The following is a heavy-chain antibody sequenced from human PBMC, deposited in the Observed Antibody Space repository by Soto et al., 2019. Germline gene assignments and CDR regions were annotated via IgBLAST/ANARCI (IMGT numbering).Heavy chain of an antibody. Sequence: SVKVSCKASGGTFSSYTISWVRQAPGQGLEWMGRIIPILGIANYALKFQGRVTITADKSTSTAYMELSSLRSEDTAVYYCARDLWVSYYYDSSGYLRPYYYYGMDVWGQGTTVTVSS. CDR3: ARDLWVSYYYDSSGYLRPYYYYGMDV. CDR2: IIPILGIA. D-gene: IGHD3-22*01. J-gene: IGHJ6*02. V-gene: IGHV1-69*04. CDR1: GGTFSSYT.